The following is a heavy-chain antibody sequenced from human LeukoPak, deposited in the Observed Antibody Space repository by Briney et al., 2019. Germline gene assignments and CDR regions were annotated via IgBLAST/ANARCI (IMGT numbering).Heavy chain of an antibody. V-gene: IGHV3-30*18. CDR1: GFTFSSYG. CDR2: ISYDGSNK. CDR3: AKDRDSSGWYEDYYYYGMDV. Sequence: GRFLRLSCAASGFTFSSYGMHWVRQAPGKGLEWVAVISYDGSNKYYADSVKGRFTISRDNSKNTLYLQMNSLRAEDTAVYYCAKDRDSSGWYEDYYYYGMDVWGKGTTVTVSS. J-gene: IGHJ6*04. D-gene: IGHD6-19*01.